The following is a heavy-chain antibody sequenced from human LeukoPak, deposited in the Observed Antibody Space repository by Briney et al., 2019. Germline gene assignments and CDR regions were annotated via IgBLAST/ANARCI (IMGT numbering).Heavy chain of an antibody. D-gene: IGHD2-2*01. V-gene: IGHV1-46*01. CDR2: INPSGGST. Sequence: GASVKVSCKASGYTFTSYYMHWVRQAPGQGLEWMGIINPSGGSTSYAQKFQSRVTMTRDTSTSTVYMELSSVRSEDTAVYYCARAASYCSSTSCPLGYWGQGTLVTVSS. CDR1: GYTFTSYY. J-gene: IGHJ4*02. CDR3: ARAASYCSSTSCPLGY.